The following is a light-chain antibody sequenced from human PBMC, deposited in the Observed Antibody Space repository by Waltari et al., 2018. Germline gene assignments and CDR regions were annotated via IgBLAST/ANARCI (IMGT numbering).Light chain of an antibody. Sequence: DTVLTQSPDTVSLSPGDRGTLSCRASQSVTSIALSWFRQRPGQAPRLLIYGASNRATDIPDRFSGSGSGTDFTLTISRLEPEDFAVYYCQHYDGSVVTFGGGTKVEI. CDR3: QHYDGSVVT. CDR1: QSVTSIA. V-gene: IGKV3-20*01. CDR2: GAS. J-gene: IGKJ4*01.